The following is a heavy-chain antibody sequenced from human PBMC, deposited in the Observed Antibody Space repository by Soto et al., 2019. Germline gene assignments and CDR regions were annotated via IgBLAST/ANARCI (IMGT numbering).Heavy chain of an antibody. Sequence: LRLSCAASGFSFNTYAMSWVRQAPGKGPEWVSGIGGSGDSTYYVDSVKGRFTISRDNSKDTLYLQMNSLRAEDSAIYYCAKDWGATRGYFDYWGQGALVTVSS. V-gene: IGHV3-23*01. CDR2: IGGSGDST. CDR3: AKDWGATRGYFDY. D-gene: IGHD1-26*01. CDR1: GFSFNTYA. J-gene: IGHJ4*02.